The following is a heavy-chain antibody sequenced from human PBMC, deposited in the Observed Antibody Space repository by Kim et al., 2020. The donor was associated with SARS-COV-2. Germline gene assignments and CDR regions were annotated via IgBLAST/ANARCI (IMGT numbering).Heavy chain of an antibody. D-gene: IGHD3-10*01. CDR2: INPNSGGT. V-gene: IGHV1-2*04. Sequence: ASVKVSCKASGYTFTGYYMHWVRQAPGQGLEWMGWINPNSGGTNYAQKFQGWVTMTRDTSISTAYMELSRLRSDDTAVYYCARLALYYGSGSYYFDYWGQGTLVTVSS. J-gene: IGHJ4*02. CDR1: GYTFTGYY. CDR3: ARLALYYGSGSYYFDY.